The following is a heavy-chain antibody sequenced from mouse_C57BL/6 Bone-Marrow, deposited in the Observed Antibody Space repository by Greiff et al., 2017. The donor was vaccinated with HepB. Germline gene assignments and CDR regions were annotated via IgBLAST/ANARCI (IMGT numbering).Heavy chain of an antibody. V-gene: IGHV1-9*01. CDR1: GYTFTGYW. D-gene: IGHD1-1*01. J-gene: IGHJ4*01. Sequence: QVQLQQSGAELLKPGASVKLSCKATGYTFTGYWIEWVKQRPGHGLEWIGEILPGSGSTNYNEKFKGKATFTADTSSNTAYMQLSSLTTEDSAIYYCARGPYYYGSSYGAMDYWGQGTSVTVSA. CDR2: ILPGSGST. CDR3: ARGPYYYGSSYGAMDY.